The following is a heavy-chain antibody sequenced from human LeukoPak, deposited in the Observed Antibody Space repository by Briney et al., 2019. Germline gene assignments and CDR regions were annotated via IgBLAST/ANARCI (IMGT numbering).Heavy chain of an antibody. D-gene: IGHD6-6*01. J-gene: IGHJ4*02. CDR3: ARGDGSSSGLHFDS. CDR2: ITQDGSMT. Sequence: GGSLRLSCAASGFNFNSYVMNWVRQAPGRGLEWVANITQDGSMTTYVDSVKGRFTVSRDNAIHSLYLQMNSLRAEDTAIYYCARGDGSSSGLHFDSWGQGTLVTVSS. CDR1: GFNFNSYV. V-gene: IGHV3-7*01.